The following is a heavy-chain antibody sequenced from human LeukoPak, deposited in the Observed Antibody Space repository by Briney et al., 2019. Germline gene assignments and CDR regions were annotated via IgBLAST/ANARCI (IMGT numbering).Heavy chain of an antibody. V-gene: IGHV1-69*13. J-gene: IGHJ4*02. CDR3: ARRTLWFGEFHIDY. Sequence: ASVKVSCKASGGTFSSYAISWVRQAPGQGLEWMGGIIPIFGTANYAQQFQGRVTITADESTSTAYMELSSLRSEDTAVYYCARRTLWFGEFHIDYWGQGTLVTVSS. CDR1: GGTFSSYA. CDR2: IIPIFGTA. D-gene: IGHD3-10*01.